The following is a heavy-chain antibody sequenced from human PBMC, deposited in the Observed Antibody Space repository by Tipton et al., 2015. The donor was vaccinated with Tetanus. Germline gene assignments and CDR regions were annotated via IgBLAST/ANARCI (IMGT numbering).Heavy chain of an antibody. J-gene: IGHJ6*02. CDR3: AKDITFGGVIPGMDV. CDR1: GFTFDDYA. V-gene: IGHV3-9*01. CDR2: ISWNSGSI. Sequence: SPRLSCAASGFTFDDYAMHWVRQAPGKGLEWVSGISWNSGSIGYADSVKGRFTISRDNAKNSLYLQMNSLRAEDTALYYCAKDITFGGVIPGMDVWGQGTTVTVSS. D-gene: IGHD3-16*02.